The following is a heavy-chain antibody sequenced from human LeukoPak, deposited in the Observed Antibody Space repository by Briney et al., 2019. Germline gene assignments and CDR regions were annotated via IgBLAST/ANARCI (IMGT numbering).Heavy chain of an antibody. CDR1: GFTFSSYD. D-gene: IGHD3-9*01. CDR2: TRYDGSNK. Sequence: PGGSLRLSCAASGFTFSSYDMHWVRRAPGKGLEWVAYTRYDGSNKYYADSVKGRFTISRDNSKNTLYLGMNSLRPEDTAVYYCAKRGATGTFDSWGQGTLVTVSS. V-gene: IGHV3-30*02. J-gene: IGHJ4*02. CDR3: AKRGATGTFDS.